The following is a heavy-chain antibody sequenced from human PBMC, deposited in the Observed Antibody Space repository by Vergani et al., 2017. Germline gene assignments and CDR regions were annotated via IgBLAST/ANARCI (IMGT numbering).Heavy chain of an antibody. CDR1: GVSVTDYN. CDR3: ARMGGYDEGDAFRIGYFDS. J-gene: IGHJ4*02. CDR2: LSTTGGA. V-gene: IGHV4-4*09. Sequence: VQLQESGPGLVKSSETLSLTCHVFGVSVTDYNCNWIRQAPGKGLEWIGSLSTTGGATHASHNPSLKSRVSISVDTSKSQFSLRLTSVTAADSAMYYCARMGGYDEGDAFRIGYFDSWGPGILVTVSS. D-gene: IGHD3-22*01.